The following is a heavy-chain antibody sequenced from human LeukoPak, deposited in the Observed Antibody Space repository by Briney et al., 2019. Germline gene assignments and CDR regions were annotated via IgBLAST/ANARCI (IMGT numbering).Heavy chain of an antibody. J-gene: IGHJ4*02. D-gene: IGHD5-24*01. CDR2: IYYSGST. V-gene: IGHV4-31*03. CDR1: GGSISSGGYY. Sequence: SQTLSLTCTVSGGSISSGGYYWSWIRQHPGKGLEWIGYIYYSGSTYYNPSLKSRVTISVDTSKNQFSLKLSSVTAADTAVYYCARVEVATKGEFFDYWGQGTLVTVSS. CDR3: ARVEVATKGEFFDY.